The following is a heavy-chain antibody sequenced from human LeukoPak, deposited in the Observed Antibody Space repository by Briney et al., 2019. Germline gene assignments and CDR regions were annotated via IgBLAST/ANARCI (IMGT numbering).Heavy chain of an antibody. V-gene: IGHV3-21*01. CDR2: ISSSSSYI. CDR3: ARDTSGSYCLDY. J-gene: IGHJ4*02. Sequence: SGGSLRLSCAASGFTFSSYSMTWVRQAPGKGLEWVSSISSSSSYIYYADSVKGRFTISRDNAENSLYLQMNGLRAEDTAVYYCARDTSGSYCLDYWGQGTLVTVSS. CDR1: GFTFSSYS. D-gene: IGHD1-26*01.